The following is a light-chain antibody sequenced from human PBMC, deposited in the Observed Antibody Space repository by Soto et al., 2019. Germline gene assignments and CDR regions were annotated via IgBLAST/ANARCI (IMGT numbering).Light chain of an antibody. CDR3: AAWDDSLSGYV. Sequence: QSVLTQPPSASGTPGQRVTISCSGSSSNIGSNYVYWYQQLPGTAPKLLIYRTNQRPSGVTDRFSGSKSGTSASLAISGLRSEDEADYYCAAWDDSLSGYVFGTGTKVTVL. J-gene: IGLJ1*01. V-gene: IGLV1-47*01. CDR1: SSNIGSNY. CDR2: RTN.